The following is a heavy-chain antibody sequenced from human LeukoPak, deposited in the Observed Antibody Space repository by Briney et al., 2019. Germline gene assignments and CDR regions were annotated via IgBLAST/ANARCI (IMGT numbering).Heavy chain of an antibody. J-gene: IGHJ4*02. CDR3: AKDLSGQWELLPYYFDY. V-gene: IGHV3-30*18. CDR1: GFTFSSYS. CDR2: ISYDGSNK. Sequence: GGSLRLSCAASGFTFSSYSMNWVRQAPGKGLEWVAVISYDGSNKYYADSVKGRFTISRDNSKNTLYLQMNSLRAEDTAVYYCAKDLSGQWELLPYYFDYWGQGTLVTVSS. D-gene: IGHD1-26*01.